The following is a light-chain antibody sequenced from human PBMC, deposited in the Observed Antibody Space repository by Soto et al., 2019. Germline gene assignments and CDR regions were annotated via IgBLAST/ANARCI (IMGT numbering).Light chain of an antibody. CDR3: CSYAGSTPLYV. V-gene: IGLV2-23*01. CDR2: EGS. J-gene: IGLJ1*01. CDR1: SSDVGSYNL. Sequence: QSVLTQPASVSGSPGQSITISCTGTSSDVGSYNLVSWYQQHPGKAPKLMIYEGSKRPSGVSNRFSGSKSGNTASLTISVLQAEDEADYYCCSYAGSTPLYVFGTGTKLTVL.